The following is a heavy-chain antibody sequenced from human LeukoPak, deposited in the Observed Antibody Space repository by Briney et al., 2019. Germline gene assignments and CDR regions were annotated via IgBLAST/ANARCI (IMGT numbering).Heavy chain of an antibody. CDR1: GFTFSSYW. J-gene: IGHJ4*02. CDR2: VNNDGSTT. Sequence: GGSLRLSCAASGFTFSSYWMHWVRQAPGKGLVWVSRVNNDGSTTNYADSVKGRFTISRDNTKNTLYLQMNSLRAEDTAVYFCLASAGTIGWGQGTLVTVSS. D-gene: IGHD6-13*01. V-gene: IGHV3-74*01. CDR3: LASAGTIG.